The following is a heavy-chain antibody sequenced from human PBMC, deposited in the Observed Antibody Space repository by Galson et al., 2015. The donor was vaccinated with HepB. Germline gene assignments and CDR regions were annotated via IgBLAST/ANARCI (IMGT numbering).Heavy chain of an antibody. J-gene: IGHJ4*02. CDR1: GFTVSSNY. D-gene: IGHD5-18*01. Sequence: SLRLSCAASGFTVSSNYMSWVRQAPGKGLEWVSVIYSDGSTYYADSMKGRFTISRDNSKNTLYLQMNSLRAEDTAVYYCARERKHSYGSDYWGQGTLVTVSS. V-gene: IGHV3-66*01. CDR3: ARERKHSYGSDY. CDR2: IYSDGST.